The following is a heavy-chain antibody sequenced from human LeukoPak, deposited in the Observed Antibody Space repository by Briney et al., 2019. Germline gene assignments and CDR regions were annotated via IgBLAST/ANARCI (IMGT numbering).Heavy chain of an antibody. J-gene: IGHJ5*02. CDR2: IYASGST. CDR1: GGYIRDYY. CDR3: ARYYLGGNYYDWFDP. Sequence: PSETLSLTCTVSGGYIRDYYWNWIRQPAGKGLEWIGRIYASGSTNYNPSLRSRVTISVDKSKNQFSLKLTSAPAADTAVYYCARYYLGGNYYDWFDPWGQGTLVTVSS. D-gene: IGHD1-26*01. V-gene: IGHV4-4*07.